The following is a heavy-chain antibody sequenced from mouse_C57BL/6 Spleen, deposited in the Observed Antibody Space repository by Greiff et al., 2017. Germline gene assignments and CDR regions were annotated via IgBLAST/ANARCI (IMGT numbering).Heavy chain of an antibody. CDR1: GFTFSSYA. J-gene: IGHJ2*01. V-gene: IGHV5-4*01. Sequence: EVNVVESGGGLVKPGGSLKLSCAASGFTFSSYAMSWVRQTPEKRLEWVATISDGGSYTYYPDNVKGRFTISRDNAKNNLYLQMSHLKSEDTAMYYCARDDLQTALDYWGQGTTLTVSS. CDR2: ISDGGSYT. CDR3: ARDDLQTALDY. D-gene: IGHD4-1*01.